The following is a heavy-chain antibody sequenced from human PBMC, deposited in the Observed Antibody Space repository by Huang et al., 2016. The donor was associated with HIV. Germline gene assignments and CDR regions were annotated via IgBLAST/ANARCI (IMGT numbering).Heavy chain of an antibody. CDR2: IYTSGST. CDR1: GASISSGSYY. CDR3: ATWPPGSQMRAFDI. J-gene: IGHJ3*02. Sequence: QVQLQESGPGLVKPSQTLSLTCTVSGASISSGSYYWTWIRQPAGKGLEWIGHIYTSGSTNYNPSLKSRVTISIATSKNHFSLRLNSVTAADTAVYYCATWPPGSQMRAFDIWGPGTMITVSS. V-gene: IGHV4-61*09. D-gene: IGHD2-15*01.